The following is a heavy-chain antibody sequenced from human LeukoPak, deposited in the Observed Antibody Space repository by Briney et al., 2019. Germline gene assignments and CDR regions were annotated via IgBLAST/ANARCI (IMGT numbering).Heavy chain of an antibody. CDR3: ASGSTVVSIFDY. V-gene: IGHV3-23*01. D-gene: IGHD4-23*01. Sequence: PGGSLRLSCAASGFTFSSYAMSWGRHAPGKGREWVSAISGSGGSTYYAASVKGRFTISRDNSKNTLYLQMNSLRAEDTAVYYCASGSTVVSIFDYWGQGTLVTVSS. CDR2: ISGSGGST. J-gene: IGHJ4*02. CDR1: GFTFSSYA.